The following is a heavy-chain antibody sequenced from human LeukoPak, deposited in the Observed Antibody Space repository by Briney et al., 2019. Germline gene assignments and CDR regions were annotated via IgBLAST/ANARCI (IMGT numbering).Heavy chain of an antibody. V-gene: IGHV3-11*06. Sequence: PGGSLRLSCAASGFTFSDYYMSWIRQAPGKGLEWVSYISGSSSYTNYADSVKGRFTISRDNAKNSLYLQMNSLRAEDTAVYYCARGLHRMGAFDIWGQGTMVTVSS. J-gene: IGHJ3*02. D-gene: IGHD2-15*01. CDR2: ISGSSSYT. CDR1: GFTFSDYY. CDR3: ARGLHRMGAFDI.